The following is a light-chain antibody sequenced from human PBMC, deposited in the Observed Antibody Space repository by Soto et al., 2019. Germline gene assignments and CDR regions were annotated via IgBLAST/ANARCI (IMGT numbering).Light chain of an antibody. J-gene: IGLJ1*01. V-gene: IGLV2-14*01. CDR3: FSKISGFVYG. CDR2: DVN. CDR1: NTDLGVYGY. Sequence: QSALPQPASVSGSFGQSITISCSGPNTDLGVYGYVSWYQHQPGKAPKLLIYDVNNRPPGISDRFSGSKSGDTASLTISGLQAEDEADYFCFSKISGFVYGFGTGTKVTVL.